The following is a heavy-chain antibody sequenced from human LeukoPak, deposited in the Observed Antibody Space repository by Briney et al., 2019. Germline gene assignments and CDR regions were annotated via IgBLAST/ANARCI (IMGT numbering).Heavy chain of an antibody. D-gene: IGHD3-16*02. CDR3: ARDRYTSI. Sequence: GGSLRLSCAASGFSFSSYWMSWVRQAPGKGLEWVANIKEDGSEKYYVGSVKGRFTISRDNAKNSLYLQMNSLRAEDTAVYFCARDRYTSIWGQGILVTVSS. J-gene: IGHJ4*02. V-gene: IGHV3-7*01. CDR1: GFSFSSYW. CDR2: IKEDGSEK.